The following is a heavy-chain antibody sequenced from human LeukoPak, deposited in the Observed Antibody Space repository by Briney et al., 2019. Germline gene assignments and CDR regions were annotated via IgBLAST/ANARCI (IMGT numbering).Heavy chain of an antibody. CDR3: AKGYSGYDFSDY. D-gene: IGHD5-12*01. J-gene: IGHJ4*02. CDR1: GFTFSSYW. V-gene: IGHV3-7*01. Sequence: PGGSLRLSCAASGFTFSSYWMSWVRQAPGKGLEWVANIKQDGSEKYYVDSVKGRFTISRDNSKNTLYLQMNSLRAEDTAVYYCAKGYSGYDFSDYWGQGTLVTVSS. CDR2: IKQDGSEK.